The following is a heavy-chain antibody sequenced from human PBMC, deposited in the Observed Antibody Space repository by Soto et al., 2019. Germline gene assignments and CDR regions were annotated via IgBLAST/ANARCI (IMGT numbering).Heavy chain of an antibody. CDR2: INAGNGNT. D-gene: IGHD2-2*02. V-gene: IGHV1-3*01. CDR1: GYTFTSYA. J-gene: IGHJ4*02. Sequence: ASVKVSCKASGYTFTSYAMHWVRQAPGQRLEWMGWINAGNGNTKYSQKFQGRVTITRDTSASTAYMELSSLRSEDTAVYYCAIPAAIRRFNFDYWGQGTLVTGSS. CDR3: AIPAAIRRFNFDY.